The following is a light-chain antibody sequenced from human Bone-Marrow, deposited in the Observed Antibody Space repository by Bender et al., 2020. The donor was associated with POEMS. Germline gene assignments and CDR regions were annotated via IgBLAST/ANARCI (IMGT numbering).Light chain of an antibody. J-gene: IGLJ3*02. V-gene: IGLV2-14*01. Sequence: QSALTQPASVSGSPGQSITISCTGTSSDIGAHKYVSWYQQPPGKAPKLIIFEVTNRPSGVSNRFSGSKSGDTSSLTVSGLQADDEADYYCSSFAGDYSWVFGGGTKVTVL. CDR2: EVT. CDR3: SSFAGDYSWV. CDR1: SSDIGAHKY.